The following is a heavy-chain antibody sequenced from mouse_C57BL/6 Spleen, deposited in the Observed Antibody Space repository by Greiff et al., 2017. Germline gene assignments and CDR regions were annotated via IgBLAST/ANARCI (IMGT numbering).Heavy chain of an antibody. CDR1: GYAFSSSW. Sequence: QVQLKQSGPELVKPGASVKISCKASGYAFSSSWMNWVKQRPGTGLEWIGRIYPGDGDTNYNGKFKGKATLTADKSSSTAYMQLSSLTSEDSAVYFCARGYYGSSSWFAYWGQGTLVTVSA. V-gene: IGHV1-82*01. D-gene: IGHD1-1*01. CDR2: IYPGDGDT. J-gene: IGHJ3*01. CDR3: ARGYYGSSSWFAY.